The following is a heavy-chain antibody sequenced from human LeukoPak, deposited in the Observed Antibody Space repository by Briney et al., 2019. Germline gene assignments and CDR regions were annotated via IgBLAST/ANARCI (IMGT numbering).Heavy chain of an antibody. V-gene: IGHV3-23*01. CDR1: GFTFSSYA. D-gene: IGHD6-13*01. J-gene: IGHJ4*02. CDR2: IGASGGST. Sequence: PGGSLRLSCATSGFTFSSYAMSWVRQAPGKGLEWVSGIGASGGSTYYAESVKGRFTISRDNLKNMVFLQMSTLRAEDTAIYYCAKSHASIWNVYDYWGQGTLVTVSS. CDR3: AKSHASIWNVYDY.